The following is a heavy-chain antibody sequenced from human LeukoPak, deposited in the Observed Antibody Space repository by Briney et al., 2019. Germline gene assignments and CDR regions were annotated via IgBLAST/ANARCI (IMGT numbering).Heavy chain of an antibody. CDR1: AFSFSNYG. Sequence: GGSLRLSCAASAFSFSNYGMHWVRQAPGKGLEWVALIWYDGSNGYYADSVKGRFTISRDNSKNTLYVQMNSLRAEDTAVYYCARRADDAFDIWGQGTMVTVSS. CDR2: IWYDGSNG. J-gene: IGHJ3*02. CDR3: ARRADDAFDI. V-gene: IGHV3-33*01.